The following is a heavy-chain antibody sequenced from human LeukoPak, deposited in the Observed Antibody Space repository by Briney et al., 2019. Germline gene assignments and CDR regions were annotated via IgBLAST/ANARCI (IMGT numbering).Heavy chain of an antibody. CDR3: ARLLLASIAAAGPKGWFDP. CDR1: GYSFTSYW. D-gene: IGHD6-13*01. Sequence: GKSLKISCKGSGYSFTSYWIGWVRQMPGKGLEWMGIIYPGDSDTRYSPSFQGQVTISADKSISTAYLQWSSLKASDTAMYYCARLLLASIAAAGPKGWFDPWGQGTLVTVSS. V-gene: IGHV5-51*01. CDR2: IYPGDSDT. J-gene: IGHJ5*02.